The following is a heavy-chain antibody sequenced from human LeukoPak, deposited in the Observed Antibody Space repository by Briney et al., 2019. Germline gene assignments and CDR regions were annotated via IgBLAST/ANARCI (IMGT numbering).Heavy chain of an antibody. CDR2: IIPIFGTA. V-gene: IGHV1-69*01. D-gene: IGHD6-6*01. CDR3: ARDGYSSSSFTPFDY. Sequence: ASVKVSCKASVGTFSSYAISWVRQAPGQGLEWMGGIIPIFGTANYAQKFQGRVTITADESTSTAYMELSSLRSEDTAVYYRARDGYSSSSFTPFDYWGQGTLVTVSS. CDR1: VGTFSSYA. J-gene: IGHJ4*02.